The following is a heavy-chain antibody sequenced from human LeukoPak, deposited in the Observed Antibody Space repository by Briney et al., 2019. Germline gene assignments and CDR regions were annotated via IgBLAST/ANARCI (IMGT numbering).Heavy chain of an antibody. CDR2: IYSGGST. CDR3: ARLTTVTKDY. J-gene: IGHJ4*02. D-gene: IGHD4-17*01. Sequence: RPGGSLRLSCAASGFTVSSNYMNWVRQAPGKGLKWVSVIYSGGSTSYADSVKGRFTVSRDNSKNTLYLQMNSLRADDTAVYYCARLTTVTKDYWGQGTLVTVSS. V-gene: IGHV3-66*01. CDR1: GFTVSSNY.